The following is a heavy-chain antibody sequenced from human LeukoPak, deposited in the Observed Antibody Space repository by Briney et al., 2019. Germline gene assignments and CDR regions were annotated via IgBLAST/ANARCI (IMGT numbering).Heavy chain of an antibody. V-gene: IGHV4-34*01. CDR3: ARGGTITMVRGVIVPYFDY. Sequence: SETLSLTCTVSGGSISSYYWSWIRQPPGKGLEWIGEINHSGSTNYNPSLKSRVTISVDTSKNQFSLKLSSVTAADTAVYYCARGGTITMVRGVIVPYFDYWGQGTLVTVSS. J-gene: IGHJ4*02. D-gene: IGHD3-10*01. CDR1: GGSISSYY. CDR2: INHSGST.